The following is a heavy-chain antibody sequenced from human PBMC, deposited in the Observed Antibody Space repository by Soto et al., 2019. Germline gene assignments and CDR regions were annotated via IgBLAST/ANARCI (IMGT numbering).Heavy chain of an antibody. D-gene: IGHD4-17*01. CDR3: AKDLTVTTYYYYYGMDV. Sequence: EVQLLESGGGLVQPGGSLRLSCAASGFTFSSYAMSWVRQAPGKGLEWVSAISGSGGSTYYADSVKGRFTISRDNSKNKLYLQMNSLRAEDTAVYYCAKDLTVTTYYYYYGMDVWGQGTTVTVSS. CDR1: GFTFSSYA. V-gene: IGHV3-23*01. CDR2: ISGSGGST. J-gene: IGHJ6*02.